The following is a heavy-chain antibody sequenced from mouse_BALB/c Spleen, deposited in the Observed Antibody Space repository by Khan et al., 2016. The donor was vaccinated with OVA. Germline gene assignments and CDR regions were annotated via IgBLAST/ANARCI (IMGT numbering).Heavy chain of an antibody. CDR2: INTCTGEP. CDR3: ARKNYRYDRYFDV. Sequence: QIQLVQSGPELKKPGETVRISCKASGSTFSNYGMSWVKQAPGKGLKWMGWINTCTGEPTYADDFKGRFALSLETSASTAYLQINNLKNEDTATYFCARKNYRYDRYFDVWGAGTTVTVSS. J-gene: IGHJ1*01. V-gene: IGHV9-3-1*01. D-gene: IGHD2-14*01. CDR1: GSTFSNYG.